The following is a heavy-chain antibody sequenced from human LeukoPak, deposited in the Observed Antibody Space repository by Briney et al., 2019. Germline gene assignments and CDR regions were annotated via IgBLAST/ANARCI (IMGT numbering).Heavy chain of an antibody. CDR2: IYSGGST. D-gene: IGHD2-2*01. Sequence: GGSLRLSCAASGFTVSSNYMSWVRQAPGKGLEWVSVIYSGGSTYYADSVKGRFTISRDNSKNTLYLQMNSLRAEDTAVYYCARSSTSLPFYYMDVWGKGTTVTISS. CDR1: GFTVSSNY. J-gene: IGHJ6*03. V-gene: IGHV3-53*01. CDR3: ARSSTSLPFYYMDV.